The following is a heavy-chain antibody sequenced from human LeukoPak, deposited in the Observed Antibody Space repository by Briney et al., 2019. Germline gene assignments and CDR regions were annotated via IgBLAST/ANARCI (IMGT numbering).Heavy chain of an antibody. Sequence: GGSLRLSCAASGLSFSSFAMSWVRQGPARGLEWVSSMRGNGETFYADSVKGRFTLSSDSSRNTVYFQLNNLRVEDTAIYYCAGASWVSSTDAVRWGQGTLVTVS. CDR3: AGASWVSSTDAVR. V-gene: IGHV3-23*01. CDR2: MRGNGET. D-gene: IGHD2-8*01. CDR1: GLSFSSFA. J-gene: IGHJ4*02.